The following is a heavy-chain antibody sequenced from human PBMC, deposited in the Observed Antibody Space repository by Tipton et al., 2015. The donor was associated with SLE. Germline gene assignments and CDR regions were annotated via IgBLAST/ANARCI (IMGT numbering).Heavy chain of an antibody. D-gene: IGHD3-22*01. Sequence: SLRLSCAASGFTFSSYAMSWVRQAPGKGLEWVSAISGSGVSTYYADSVKGRFTISRDNSKNTLYLQMSSLRAEDTAVYYCAKLDSSGYYLDYWGQGTLVTVTS. CDR2: ISGSGVST. V-gene: IGHV3-23*01. J-gene: IGHJ4*02. CDR1: GFTFSSYA. CDR3: AKLDSSGYYLDY.